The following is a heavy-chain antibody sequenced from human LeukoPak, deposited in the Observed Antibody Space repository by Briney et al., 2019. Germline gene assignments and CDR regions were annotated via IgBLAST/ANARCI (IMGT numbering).Heavy chain of an antibody. J-gene: IGHJ6*04. Sequence: GASVTVSCKASGYTFTSYAMDWVRQAPGQRLEWMGWINAGNGNTKYSQKFQGRVTITRDTSASTAYMDLSSLRSEDTAVYYCARVYGSGSYDYYYGMDVWGKGTTVTVSS. CDR3: ARVYGSGSYDYYYGMDV. V-gene: IGHV1-3*01. D-gene: IGHD3-10*01. CDR2: INAGNGNT. CDR1: GYTFTSYA.